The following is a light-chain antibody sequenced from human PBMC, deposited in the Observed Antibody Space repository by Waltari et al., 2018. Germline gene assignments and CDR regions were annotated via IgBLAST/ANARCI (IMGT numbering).Light chain of an antibody. CDR2: LGS. CDR1: QSLLDNNGYNY. V-gene: IGKV2-28*01. Sequence: EIVMTQSPLSLPVTPGEPASISCRSSQSLLDNNGYNYLDWYLQKPGQSPQILIYLGSNRASGVPDRVSGSGSGTDFTLKISRVEAEDAGVYYCTEALQSVTFGQGTRLEIK. J-gene: IGKJ5*01. CDR3: TEALQSVT.